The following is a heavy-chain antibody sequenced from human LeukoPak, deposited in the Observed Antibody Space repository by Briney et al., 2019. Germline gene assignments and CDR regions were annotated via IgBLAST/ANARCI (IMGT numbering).Heavy chain of an antibody. D-gene: IGHD1-26*01. CDR2: INPNSGGT. Sequence: ASVKVSCKASGYTFTGYYMHWVRQAPGQGLEWMGWINPNSGGTNYAQKFQGRVTMTRDTSISTADMELSRLRSDDTAVYYCARDLTYSGSYYPDYWGQGTLVTVSS. CDR3: ARDLTYSGSYYPDY. V-gene: IGHV1-2*02. CDR1: GYTFTGYY. J-gene: IGHJ4*02.